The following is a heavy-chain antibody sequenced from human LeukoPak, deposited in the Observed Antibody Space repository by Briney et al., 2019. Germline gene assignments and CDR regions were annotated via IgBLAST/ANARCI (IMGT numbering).Heavy chain of an antibody. CDR2: VYYTGST. Sequence: PSETLSLTCTVSGGSISSYHWSWIRQPPGKGLEWIGSVYYTGSTNYNPSLKSRLTILVDTSKNQFSLKLRSVTAADTAVYYCARRIPAYYGMDVWGQGTTVTVSS. J-gene: IGHJ6*02. CDR1: GGSISSYH. CDR3: ARRIPAYYGMDV. V-gene: IGHV4-59*08.